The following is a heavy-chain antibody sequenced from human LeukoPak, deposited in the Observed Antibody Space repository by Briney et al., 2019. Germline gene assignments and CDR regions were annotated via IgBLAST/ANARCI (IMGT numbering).Heavy chain of an antibody. CDR3: ARQKYSSSSLDY. CDR2: IYYSGST. J-gene: IGHJ4*02. V-gene: IGHV4-39*01. Sequence: SETLSLTCTVSGGSISSSSYYWGWIRQPPGKGLEWIGSIYYSGSTYYNPSLKSRVTISVDTSKNQFSLKLSSVTAADTAVYYCARQKYSSSSLDYWGQGTLVTVSS. D-gene: IGHD6-6*01. CDR1: GGSISSSSYY.